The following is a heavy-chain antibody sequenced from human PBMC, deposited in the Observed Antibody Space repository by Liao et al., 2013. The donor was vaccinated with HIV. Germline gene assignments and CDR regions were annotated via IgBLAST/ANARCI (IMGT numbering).Heavy chain of an antibody. CDR1: GGSFSGYY. CDR3: ARAKWGMTFDY. Sequence: QVQLQQWGAGLLKPSETLSLTCAVYGGSFSGYYWSWIRQPPGKGLEWIGEINHSGGTNYNPSLKSRVTISVDMSKKQFSLKLNSVTAADTAVYYCARAKWGMTFDYWGQGALVTVSS. V-gene: IGHV4-34*01. CDR2: INHSGGT. J-gene: IGHJ4*02. D-gene: IGHD7-27*01.